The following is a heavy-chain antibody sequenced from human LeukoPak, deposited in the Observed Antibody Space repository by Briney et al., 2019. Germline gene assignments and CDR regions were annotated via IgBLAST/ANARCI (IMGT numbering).Heavy chain of an antibody. J-gene: IGHJ2*01. Sequence: GGSLRLSCAASGFTFSSYWMHWVRQAPGKGPVWVSRINGDGSSTAYADSVKGRFTISRDNAKNTLYLQMNSLTAEDTAVYYCARGPPWYFDLWGRGTLVTVSS. D-gene: IGHD6-25*01. CDR3: ARGPPWYFDL. CDR2: INGDGSST. V-gene: IGHV3-74*01. CDR1: GFTFSSYW.